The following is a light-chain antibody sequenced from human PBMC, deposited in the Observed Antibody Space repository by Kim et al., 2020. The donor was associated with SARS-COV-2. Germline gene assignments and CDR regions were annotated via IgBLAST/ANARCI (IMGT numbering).Light chain of an antibody. J-gene: IGLJ2*01. CDR3: QSYDSSLSGSRV. CDR2: GNS. Sequence: VTLSGTGSSSNIGAGYDVHWYQQLPGTAPKLLIYGNSNRPSGVPDRFSGSKSGTSASLAITGLQAEDEADYYCQSYDSSLSGSRVFGGGTQLTVL. V-gene: IGLV1-40*01. CDR1: SSNIGAGYD.